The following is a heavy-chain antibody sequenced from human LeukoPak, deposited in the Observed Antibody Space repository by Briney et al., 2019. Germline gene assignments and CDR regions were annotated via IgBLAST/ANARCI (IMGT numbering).Heavy chain of an antibody. J-gene: IGHJ6*02. D-gene: IGHD1-7*01. CDR1: GGTFISYA. Sequence: SVKVSCKASGGTFISYAISWVRQAPGQGLEWMGGIIPIFGTANYAQKFQGRVTITADESTSTAYMELSSLRSEDTAVYYCAREGTGTTFPYYYYGMDVWGQGTTVTVSS. V-gene: IGHV1-69*01. CDR2: IIPIFGTA. CDR3: AREGTGTTFPYYYYGMDV.